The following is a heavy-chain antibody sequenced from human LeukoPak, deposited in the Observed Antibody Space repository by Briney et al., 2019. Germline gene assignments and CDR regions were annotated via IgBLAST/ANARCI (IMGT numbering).Heavy chain of an antibody. CDR2: ISSSSSTI. CDR3: ARGRGSYYEY. D-gene: IGHD1-26*01. V-gene: IGHV3-48*01. Sequence: GGSLRLSCAASGFTFSSYSMNWVRQAPGKGLEWVSYISSSSSTIYYADSVKGRFTISRDNAKNSLYLQMNSLRAEDTAVYYCARGRGSYYEYWGQGTLVTVSS. CDR1: GFTFSSYS. J-gene: IGHJ4*02.